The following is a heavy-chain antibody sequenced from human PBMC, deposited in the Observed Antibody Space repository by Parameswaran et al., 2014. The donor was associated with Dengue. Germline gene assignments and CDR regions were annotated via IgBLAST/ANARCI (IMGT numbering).Heavy chain of an antibody. D-gene: IGHD5-24*01. CDR3: ARERDGYNYDY. J-gene: IGHJ4*02. Sequence: WIRQPPGKGLEYVSAISSNGGSTYYANSVKGRFTISRDNSKNTLYLQMGSLRAEDMAVYYCARERDGYNYDYWGQGTLVTVSS. CDR2: ISSNGGST. V-gene: IGHV3-64*01.